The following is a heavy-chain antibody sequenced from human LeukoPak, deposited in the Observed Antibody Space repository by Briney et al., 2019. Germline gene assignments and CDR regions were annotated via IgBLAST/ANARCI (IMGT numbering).Heavy chain of an antibody. CDR1: GGSFSNYI. Sequence: SETLSLTCGVSGGSFSNYIWSWVRQPPGKWREWIGEILQGGVTNYNPSLTSRVTISVDTSKNQFSLKLSSVTAADTAVYYCARGITIFGVVEDAFDIWGQGTMVTVSS. V-gene: IGHV4-34*01. CDR3: ARGITIFGVVEDAFDI. CDR2: ILQGGVT. J-gene: IGHJ3*02. D-gene: IGHD3-3*01.